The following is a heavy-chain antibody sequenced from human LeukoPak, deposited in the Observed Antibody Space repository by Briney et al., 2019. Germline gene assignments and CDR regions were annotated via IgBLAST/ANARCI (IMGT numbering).Heavy chain of an antibody. Sequence: SETLSLTCTVSVGSISSCGYSWSWVRQPPGKGLGCIGEICHSGSTYYNPALKSRVTISVDRSQDQFALKLSSVTADDTAVYYCARDGRYSCYDYRAGAGEYYYSGIDVCGQRTPVTVSS. CDR1: VGSISSCGYS. J-gene: IGHJ6*02. CDR2: ICHSGST. V-gene: IGHV4-30-2*01. D-gene: IGHD5-12*01. CDR3: ARDGRYSCYDYRAGAGEYYYSGIDV.